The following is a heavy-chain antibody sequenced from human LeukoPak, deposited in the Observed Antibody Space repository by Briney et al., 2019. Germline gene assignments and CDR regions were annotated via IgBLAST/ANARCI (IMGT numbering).Heavy chain of an antibody. CDR1: GYTFTGYY. V-gene: IGHV1-2*02. J-gene: IGHJ5*02. D-gene: IGHD2-15*01. CDR3: ASMPPLYCSGGSCYFP. Sequence: ASVKVSCKASGYTFTGYYMHWVRQPPGQGLEWMGWINPNSGGTNYAQKFQGRVTMTRDTSISTAYMELRRLRSDDTAVYYCASMPPLYCSGGSCYFPWGQGTLVTVSS. CDR2: INPNSGGT.